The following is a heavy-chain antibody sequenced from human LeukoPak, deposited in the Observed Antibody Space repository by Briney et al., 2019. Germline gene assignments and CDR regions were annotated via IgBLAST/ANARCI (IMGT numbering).Heavy chain of an antibody. CDR3: ARHSEEDGSNPKPLDY. V-gene: IGHV4-39*01. CDR1: GGSITNSHFF. J-gene: IGHJ4*02. Sequence: SETLSLTCTVSGGSITNSHFFWSWVRRPPGKGLEWIGRISYSWRTFYNPSLRSRVTIYVESSRNQFSLRLNSVTAADTAVYYCARHSEEDGSNPKPLDYWGRGTLVTVSS. D-gene: IGHD6-6*01. CDR2: ISYSWRT.